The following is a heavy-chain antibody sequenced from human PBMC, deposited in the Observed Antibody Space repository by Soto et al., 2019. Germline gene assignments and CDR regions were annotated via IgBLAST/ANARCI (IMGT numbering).Heavy chain of an antibody. CDR1: GFTFSSYW. Sequence: GGSLRLSCAASGFTFSSYWMHWVRQAPGKGLVWVSRINTDGSSTTYADSVQGRFTISRDNSKNTLYLQMNSLRAEDTAVYYCARGGPPTSNWFDPWGQGTLVTVSS. J-gene: IGHJ5*02. CDR3: ARGGPPTSNWFDP. CDR2: INTDGSST. V-gene: IGHV3-74*01. D-gene: IGHD1-26*01.